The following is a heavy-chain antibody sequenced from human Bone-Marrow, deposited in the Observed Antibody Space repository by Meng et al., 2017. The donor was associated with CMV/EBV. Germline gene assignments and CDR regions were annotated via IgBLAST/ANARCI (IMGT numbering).Heavy chain of an antibody. V-gene: IGHV1-8*03. CDR3: ARGRVRVGQRYTILNWDFDL. CDR1: GDTFTSYD. D-gene: IGHD1-14*01. J-gene: IGHJ2*01. Sequence: ASVKVSCKPSGDTFTSYDINWERQAAGQGLEWMGWMNPTTGNAGYAQRFQGRLTISRDTSIGVVYMELSSLRSDDTAVYYCARGRVRVGQRYTILNWDFDLWGRGTLVTVSS. CDR2: MNPTTGNA.